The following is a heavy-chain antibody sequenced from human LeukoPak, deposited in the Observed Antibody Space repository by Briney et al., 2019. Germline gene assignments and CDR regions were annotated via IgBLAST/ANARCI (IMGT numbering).Heavy chain of an antibody. CDR1: GFTFSNSW. CDR3: SRHTSSWHAMDV. J-gene: IGHJ6*02. Sequence: GGSLRLSCAASGFTFSNSWMSWIRQAPGQGLEWVANIKEDGSEKYYVDSVKGRFTISRDNAKSSLYLQMNSLRAEDTAVYYCSRHTSSWHAMDVWGQGTTVTVSS. D-gene: IGHD6-13*01. CDR2: IKEDGSEK. V-gene: IGHV3-7*02.